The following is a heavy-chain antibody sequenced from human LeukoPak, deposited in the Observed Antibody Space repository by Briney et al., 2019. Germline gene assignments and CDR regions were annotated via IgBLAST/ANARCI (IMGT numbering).Heavy chain of an antibody. D-gene: IGHD2-15*01. J-gene: IGHJ4*02. CDR2: INPSSGDT. CDR3: ALTYCGGGSCYSDYFDY. CDR1: GYTFTGYY. Sequence: ASVKVSCKASGYTFTGYYMHWVRQAPGQGLEWIGWINPSSGDTNYAQKFQGRVTMTRDTSISTAYMELSRLRSDDTAVYYCALTYCGGGSCYSDYFDYWGQGTLVTVSS. V-gene: IGHV1-2*02.